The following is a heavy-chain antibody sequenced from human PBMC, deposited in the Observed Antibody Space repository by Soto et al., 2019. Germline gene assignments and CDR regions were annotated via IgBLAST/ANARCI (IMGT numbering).Heavy chain of an antibody. V-gene: IGHV3-48*02. CDR3: ASLYVVKEGYYGMDV. D-gene: IGHD3-22*01. J-gene: IGHJ6*02. CDR2: ISSSSSTI. Sequence: EGSLRLSCAASGFTFSSYSMNWVRQAPGKGLEWVSYISSSSSTIYYADSVKGRFTISRDNAKDSLYLQMNSLRDEDTAVYYCASLYVVKEGYYGMDVWGQGTTVTVSS. CDR1: GFTFSSYS.